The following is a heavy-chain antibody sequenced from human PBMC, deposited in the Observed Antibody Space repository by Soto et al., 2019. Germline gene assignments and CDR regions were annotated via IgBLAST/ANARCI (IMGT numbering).Heavy chain of an antibody. CDR1: GGSISEKY. V-gene: IGHV4-4*07. CDR3: ARGRYSSSWFPFDY. J-gene: IGHJ4*02. CDR2: IFANGHT. D-gene: IGHD6-13*01. Sequence: PSETLSLPCIFSGGSISEKYWNWVRQPPGKGLEWIGLIFANGHTDYNPSLKSRVTMSVDTSKNQFSLKLSSVTAADTAVYYCARGRYSSSWFPFDYWGQGTLVTVSS.